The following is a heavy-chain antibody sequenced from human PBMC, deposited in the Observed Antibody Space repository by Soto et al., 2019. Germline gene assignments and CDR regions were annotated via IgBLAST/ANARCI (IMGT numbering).Heavy chain of an antibody. CDR2: ISGSGRST. CDR1: GFTFSNCA. CDR3: AKEWDSSGWFDP. D-gene: IGHD3-22*01. J-gene: IGHJ5*02. Sequence: GGSLRLSCAASGFTFSNCAMSWVRQAPGKGLEWVSTISGSGRSTYYADSVKGRFTISRDNSKNTLYLQMNSLRAEDTAVYYCAKEWDSSGWFDPWGQGTLVTVSS. V-gene: IGHV3-23*01.